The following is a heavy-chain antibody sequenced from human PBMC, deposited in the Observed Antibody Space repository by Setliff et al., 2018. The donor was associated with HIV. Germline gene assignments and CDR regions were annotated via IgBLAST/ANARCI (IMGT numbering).Heavy chain of an antibody. CDR3: ARRPDYGDYGGGPDY. V-gene: IGHV1-18*01. CDR2: IIPMYGVT. D-gene: IGHD4-17*01. CDR1: GGTFSSYV. J-gene: IGHJ4*02. Sequence: ASVKVSCKASGGTFSSYVISWVRQAPGQGPEWMGGIIPMYGVTNYAQKLQGRVTMTTDTSTSTAYMELRSLRSDDTAVYYCARRPDYGDYGGGPDYWGQGTLVTVSS.